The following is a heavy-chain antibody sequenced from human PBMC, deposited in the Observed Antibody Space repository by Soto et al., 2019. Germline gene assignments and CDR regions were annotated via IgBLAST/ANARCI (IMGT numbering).Heavy chain of an antibody. Sequence: GSLDLSCSASGVTFRDCSVSWIRQGPGKALAWVSYISSSGSTIYYADSVKGRFTISRDNAKNSLYLQMNSLRAEDTAVYYCARDRWGHRFLEWLLSPYGMDVWGQGNTVTGSS. CDR2: ISSSGSTI. CDR3: ARDRWGHRFLEWLLSPYGMDV. J-gene: IGHJ6*02. D-gene: IGHD3-3*01. CDR1: GVTFRDCS. V-gene: IGHV3-11*01.